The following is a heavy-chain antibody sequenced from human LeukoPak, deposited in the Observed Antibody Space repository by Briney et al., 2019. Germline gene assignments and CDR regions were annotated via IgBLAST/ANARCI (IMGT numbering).Heavy chain of an antibody. CDR1: GASITSYY. D-gene: IGHD6-19*01. V-gene: IGHV4-59*08. CDR2: IYHTGNI. J-gene: IGHJ6*03. CDR3: ARMGGYSSGWERFYYYYYYMDV. Sequence: SETLSLTCAVSGASITSYYWTWIRQPPGKGLEWIGYIYHTGNIKYNPSLNSRVTISIDTSKNQFSLKLSSVTAADTAVYYCARMGGYSSGWERFYYYYYYMDVWGKGATVTISS.